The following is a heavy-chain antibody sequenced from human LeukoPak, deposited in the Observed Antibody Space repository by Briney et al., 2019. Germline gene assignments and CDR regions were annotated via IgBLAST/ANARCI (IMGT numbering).Heavy chain of an antibody. CDR3: AREGVEILRYFDL. V-gene: IGHV1-2*02. CDR2: INPNSGGT. D-gene: IGHD3-3*01. CDR1: GYTFTGYY. J-gene: IGHJ2*01. Sequence: PRASVKVSCKASGYTFTGYYMHWVRQAPGQGLEWMGWINPNSGGTNYAQKFQGRVTMTRDTSISTAYMELSRLRSDDTAVYYCAREGVEILRYFDLWGRGTLVTVSS.